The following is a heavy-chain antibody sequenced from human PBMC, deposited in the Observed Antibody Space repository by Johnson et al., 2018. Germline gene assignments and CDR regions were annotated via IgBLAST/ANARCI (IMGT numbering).Heavy chain of an antibody. J-gene: IGHJ4*02. CDR2: VSGSGDST. D-gene: IGHD5-24*01. V-gene: IGHV3-23*01. Sequence: VQLQESGGGLVQPGGSLRLSCAASGFTFSTYAMSWVRQAPGKGLEWVSAVSGSGDSTYYADSVKGRFSISRDNSKNMLYLQMNSLGAEDTAVYYCTTDGYNLQYSPDYWGQGTLVTVSS. CDR3: TTDGYNLQYSPDY. CDR1: GFTFSTYA.